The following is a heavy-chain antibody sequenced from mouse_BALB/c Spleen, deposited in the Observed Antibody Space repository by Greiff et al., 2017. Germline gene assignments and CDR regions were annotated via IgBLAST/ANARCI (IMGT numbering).Heavy chain of an antibody. CDR2: ISSGGGST. CDR1: GFAFSSYD. J-gene: IGHJ3*01. V-gene: IGHV5-12-1*01. CDR3: ARHTRGYYYGSPFAY. D-gene: IGHD1-1*01. Sequence: EVKLMESGGGLVKPGGSLKLSCAASGFAFSSYDMSWVRQTPEKRLEWVAYISSGGGSTYYPDTVKGRFTISRDNAKNTLYLQMSSLKSEDTAMYYCARHTRGYYYGSPFAYWGQGTLVTVSA.